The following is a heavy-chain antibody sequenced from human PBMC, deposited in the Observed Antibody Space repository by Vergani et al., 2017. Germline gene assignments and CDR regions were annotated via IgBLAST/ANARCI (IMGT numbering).Heavy chain of an antibody. CDR1: GITFKNAW. V-gene: IGHV3-15*01. CDR2: IRSKNDGGTA. Sequence: EVQVVESGGGLIKPGGSLRLSSVVSGITFKNAWINWVRQAPVKGLEWIGRIRSKNDGGTADYAAPLKGRFTISRDDSKDSAFLLVNNLKTEDTAVYFCYTDYHDYWGQGTLVTVSS. CDR3: YTDYHDY. J-gene: IGHJ4*02. D-gene: IGHD2-2*02.